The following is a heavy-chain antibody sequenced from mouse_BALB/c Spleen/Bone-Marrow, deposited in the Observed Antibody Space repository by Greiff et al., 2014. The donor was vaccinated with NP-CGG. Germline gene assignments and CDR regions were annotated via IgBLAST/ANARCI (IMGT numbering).Heavy chain of an antibody. J-gene: IGHJ2*01. Sequence: EVQLVESGGGLVQPGGSLRLSCATSGFTFTDYYVSWVRQPPGKALEWLGFIRNKANGYTTEYSASVKGRFTISRDNSQSILYLQMNTLRAEDSATYYCARDRGGLLHDYWGQGTTLTVSS. CDR2: IRNKANGYTT. D-gene: IGHD1-1*01. V-gene: IGHV7-3*02. CDR3: ARDRGGLLHDY. CDR1: GFTFTDYY.